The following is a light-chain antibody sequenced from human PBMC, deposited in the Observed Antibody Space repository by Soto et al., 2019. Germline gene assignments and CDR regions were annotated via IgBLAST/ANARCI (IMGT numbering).Light chain of an antibody. V-gene: IGLV2-14*01. CDR2: EVS. CDR1: SRDVGGYNH. Sequence: QSALTQPASVSGSTGQSITISCTGTSRDVGGYNHVSWYQQHPGKAPKLMISEVSNRPSVVSDRFSGSKSGNTASLTISGLQAGDEADYYCSSYTTCGTWVFGGVTKLSVL. CDR3: SSYTTCGTWV. J-gene: IGLJ3*02.